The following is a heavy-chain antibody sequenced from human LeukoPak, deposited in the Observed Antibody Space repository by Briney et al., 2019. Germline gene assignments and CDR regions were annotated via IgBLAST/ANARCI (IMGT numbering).Heavy chain of an antibody. Sequence: PGGSLRLSCAASRFTFSRYWMSWVRQAPGKGLEWVANIKEDGSEKYYVDSVKGRFTISRDNAKNSLYLQMNSLRAEDTAVYYCARGSNWVFDIWGQGTMVTVSS. J-gene: IGHJ3*02. CDR2: IKEDGSEK. V-gene: IGHV3-7*01. D-gene: IGHD2-8*01. CDR3: ARGSNWVFDI. CDR1: RFTFSRYW.